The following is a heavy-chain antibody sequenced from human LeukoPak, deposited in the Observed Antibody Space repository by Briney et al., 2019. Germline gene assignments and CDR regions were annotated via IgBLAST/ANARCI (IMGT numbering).Heavy chain of an antibody. Sequence: KTSETLSLTCAVSGYSISSGYYWGWIRQPPGKGLEWIGSIYHSGSTYYNPSLKSRVTISVDTSKNQFSLKLSSVTAADTAVYYCARLSPGSLDMFDYWGQGTLVTVSS. V-gene: IGHV4-38-2*01. CDR3: ARLSPGSLDMFDY. CDR2: IYHSGST. J-gene: IGHJ4*02. CDR1: GYSISSGYY. D-gene: IGHD3/OR15-3a*01.